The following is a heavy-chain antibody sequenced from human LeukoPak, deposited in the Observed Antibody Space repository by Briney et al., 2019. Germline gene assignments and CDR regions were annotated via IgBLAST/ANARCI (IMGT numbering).Heavy chain of an antibody. J-gene: IGHJ4*02. D-gene: IGHD3-22*01. CDR3: ARGHTYYYDSSGYYYIDY. CDR2: ISAYNGNT. CDR1: GYTFTSYG. Sequence: ASVKVSCKASGYTFTSYGISWGRQAPGQGLEWMGWISAYNGNTNYAQKLQGRVTMTTDTSTSTAYMELRSLSSDDTAVYYCARGHTYYYDSSGYYYIDYWGQGTLVTVSS. V-gene: IGHV1-18*01.